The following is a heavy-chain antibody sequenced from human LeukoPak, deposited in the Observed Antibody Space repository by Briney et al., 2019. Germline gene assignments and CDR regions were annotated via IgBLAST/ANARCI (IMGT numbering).Heavy chain of an antibody. D-gene: IGHD4-23*01. V-gene: IGHV4-59*12. J-gene: IGHJ4*02. CDR1: GVSINTDY. CDR3: ARDNTVARYFDY. Sequence: PSETLSLTCAVSGVSINTDYWSWVRQSPGRGLEWIANIYYSGSSNYNPSLRSRATISIDTSRNQFSLKLSSVTAADTAVYYCARDNTVARYFDYWGQGTLVTVSS. CDR2: IYYSGSS.